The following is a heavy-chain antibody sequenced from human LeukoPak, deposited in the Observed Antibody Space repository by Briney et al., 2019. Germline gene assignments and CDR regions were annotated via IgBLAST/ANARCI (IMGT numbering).Heavy chain of an antibody. CDR3: AKDFSDSTGYRCYFDL. CDR1: GFTLTTYG. D-gene: IGHD3-22*01. V-gene: IGHV3-30*18. CDR2: ISYGGVNK. J-gene: IGHJ2*01. Sequence: PGGSLRLSCAASGFTLTTYGMRWVRQAPGTGLEWVAVISYGGVNKFYADSVRGRFTISRDNSKNTLYLQMNSLRAEDTAVYYCAKDFSDSTGYRCYFDLWGRGILVTVSS.